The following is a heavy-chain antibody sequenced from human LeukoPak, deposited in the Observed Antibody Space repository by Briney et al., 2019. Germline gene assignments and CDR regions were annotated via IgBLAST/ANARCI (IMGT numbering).Heavy chain of an antibody. J-gene: IGHJ4*02. D-gene: IGHD2-15*01. CDR3: AKNTFCSSSSCQTALDY. CDR1: GFTFSSYS. CDR2: ISSTSTYM. V-gene: IGHV3-21*01. Sequence: PGGSLGLSCAASGFTFSSYSINWVRQAPGKGLEWVSSISSTSTYMYYADSVKGRFTISRDNAKNSLFLQMNSLRAEDTAVYYCAKNTFCSSSSCQTALDYWGQGTLVTVSS.